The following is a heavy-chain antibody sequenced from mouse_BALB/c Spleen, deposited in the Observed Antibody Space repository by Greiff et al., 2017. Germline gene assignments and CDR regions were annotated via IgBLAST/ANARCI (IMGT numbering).Heavy chain of an antibody. D-gene: IGHD1-1*01. CDR2: INPSTGYT. V-gene: IGHV1-7*01. Sequence: VQLQQSGAELAKPGASVKMSCKASGYTFTSYWMHWVKQRPGQGLEWIGYINPSTGYTEYNQKFKDKATLTADKSSSTAYMQLSSLTSEDSAVYYCARYYYGSSYAMDYWGQGTSVTVSS. CDR3: ARYYYGSSYAMDY. CDR1: GYTFTSYW. J-gene: IGHJ4*01.